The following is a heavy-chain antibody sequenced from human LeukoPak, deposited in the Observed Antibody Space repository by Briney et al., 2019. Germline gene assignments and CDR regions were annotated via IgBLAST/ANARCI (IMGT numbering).Heavy chain of an antibody. CDR3: ARARVARLVIALDP. D-gene: IGHD3-9*01. CDR2: IIPIFGTA. V-gene: IGHV1-69*05. CDR1: GGTFSSYA. J-gene: IGHJ5*02. Sequence: SVKVSCKASGGTFSSYAISWVRQAPGQGLEWMGGIIPIFGTANYAQKFQGRVMITTDESTSTAYMELSSLRSEDTAVYYCARARVARLVIALDPWGQGTLVTVSS.